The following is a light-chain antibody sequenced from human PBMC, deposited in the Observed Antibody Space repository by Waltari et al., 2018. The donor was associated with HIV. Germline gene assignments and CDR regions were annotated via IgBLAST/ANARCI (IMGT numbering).Light chain of an antibody. Sequence: QSALTQPASVSGSPGQSIPISCTGASSNIGTSNYVSWYLQRPGKAPQIIIYEVTNRPSGVSDRFSGSKSGNTASLTISRLQPEDEAVYFCNSFTNSGTLEFGGGTKLTVL. CDR1: SSNIGTSNY. V-gene: IGLV2-14*01. CDR2: EVT. J-gene: IGLJ3*02. CDR3: NSFTNSGTLE.